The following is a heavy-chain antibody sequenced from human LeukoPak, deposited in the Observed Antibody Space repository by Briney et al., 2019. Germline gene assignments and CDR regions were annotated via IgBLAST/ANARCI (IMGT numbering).Heavy chain of an antibody. CDR3: ARRNPYAWSSSSAYSYYYMDV. D-gene: IGHD3-3*01. V-gene: IGHV4-34*01. CDR2: INHSGSA. J-gene: IGHJ6*03. Sequence: SETLSLTCGVSGGSFSGNYWSWIRQSPGKGLEWIGEINHSGSANHNPSLTSRVTISVDTSKGQFSLKLSSVTAADTAVYYCARRNPYAWSSSSAYSYYYMDVWGKGTTVTISS. CDR1: GGSFSGNY.